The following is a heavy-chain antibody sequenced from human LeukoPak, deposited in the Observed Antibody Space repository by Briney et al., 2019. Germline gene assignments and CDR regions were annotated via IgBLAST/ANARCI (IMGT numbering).Heavy chain of an antibody. CDR3: ASGSGSYSPDY. CDR1: EYTFTSYY. CDR2: INPNSGGS. V-gene: IGHV1-2*02. Sequence: GASVKVSCKASEYTFTSYYMHWVRQAPGQGLEWMGWINPNSGGSNYAQKFQGRVAMTRDTSINTAYMELTRLKSDDTAVYYCASGSGSYSPDYWGQGTLVTVSP. J-gene: IGHJ4*02. D-gene: IGHD3-10*01.